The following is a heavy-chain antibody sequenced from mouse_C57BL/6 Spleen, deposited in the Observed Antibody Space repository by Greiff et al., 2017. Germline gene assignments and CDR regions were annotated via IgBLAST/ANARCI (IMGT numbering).Heavy chain of an antibody. CDR3: AREQALLNPYFYV. V-gene: IGHV1-52*01. J-gene: IGHJ1*03. D-gene: IGHD3-2*02. Sequence: QVQLQQPGAELVRPGSSVKLSCKASGYTFTSYWMHWVKQRPIQGLEWIGNIDPSDSETHYNQKFKDKATLTVDKSSSTAYMQLSSLTSEDSAVYYCAREQALLNPYFYVWGTGTTVTVSS. CDR2: IDPSDSET. CDR1: GYTFTSYW.